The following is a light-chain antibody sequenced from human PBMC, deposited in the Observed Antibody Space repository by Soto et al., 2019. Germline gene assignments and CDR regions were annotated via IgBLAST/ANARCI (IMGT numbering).Light chain of an antibody. Sequence: DIPMTQSPSSLSAFVGDSVTVTCRASQPIGTSLHWYQQKAGKAPKVLISAATKLQSGVPSRFTGGGSWIEFTLTISNLQPEESATYYCQQGYNTFWTFGRGTKVEL. CDR3: QQGYNTFWT. CDR2: AAT. CDR1: QPIGTS. J-gene: IGKJ1*01. V-gene: IGKV1-39*01.